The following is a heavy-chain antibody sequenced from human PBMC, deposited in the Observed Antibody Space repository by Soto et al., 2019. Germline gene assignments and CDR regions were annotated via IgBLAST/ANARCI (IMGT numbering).Heavy chain of an antibody. D-gene: IGHD5-12*01. V-gene: IGHV3-15*01. CDR3: TTDAVEMATIDY. Sequence: PGGSLRLSCAASGFTFSNARMSWVRQAPGKGLEWVGRIKSKTDGGTTDYAAPVKGRFTISRDDSKSTLYLQMNSLKTEDTAVYYCTTDAVEMATIDYWGQGTLVTVSS. CDR1: GFTFSNAR. CDR2: IKSKTDGGTT. J-gene: IGHJ4*02.